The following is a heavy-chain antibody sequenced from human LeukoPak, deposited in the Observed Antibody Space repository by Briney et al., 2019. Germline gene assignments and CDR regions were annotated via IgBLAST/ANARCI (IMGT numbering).Heavy chain of an antibody. D-gene: IGHD2-2*01. J-gene: IGHJ4*02. V-gene: IGHV3-30-3*01. CDR2: ISYDGSNK. CDR3: ARVLPRLTDLTPAADY. CDR1: GFTFSSYA. Sequence: GGSLRLSCAVSGFTFSSYAMSWVRQAPGKGLEWVAVISYDGSNKYYADSVKGRFTISRDNSKNTLYLQMNSLRAEDTAVYYCARVLPRLTDLTPAADYWGQGTLVTVSS.